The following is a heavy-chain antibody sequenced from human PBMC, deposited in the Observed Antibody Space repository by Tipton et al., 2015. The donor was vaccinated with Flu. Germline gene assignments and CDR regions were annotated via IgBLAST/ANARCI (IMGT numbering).Heavy chain of an antibody. CDR1: GGSITTYY. Sequence: LRLSCSVSGGSITTYYWSWIRQPPGQGLEWIGYIFYNGTTDYNPSLKSRVTISLDTSRNQFSLRLSSVTAADTAVYFCAQAGTNVVTFDYWGQGALVTVSA. D-gene: IGHD2-21*02. J-gene: IGHJ4*02. CDR2: IFYNGTT. V-gene: IGHV4-59*08. CDR3: AQAGTNVVTFDY.